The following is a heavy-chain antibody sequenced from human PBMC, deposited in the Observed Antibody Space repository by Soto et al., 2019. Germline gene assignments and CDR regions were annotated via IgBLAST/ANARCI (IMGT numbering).Heavy chain of an antibody. CDR1: GGTFSSYA. D-gene: IGHD5-18*01. CDR3: ARGGRGYSYGSFDY. Sequence: SVKVSCKASGGTFSSYAISWVRQAPGQGLEWMGGIIPIFGTANYAQKFQGRVTITADKSTSTAYMELSSLRSEDTAVYYCARGGRGYSYGSFDYWGQGTLVTVSS. CDR2: IIPIFGTA. J-gene: IGHJ4*02. V-gene: IGHV1-69*06.